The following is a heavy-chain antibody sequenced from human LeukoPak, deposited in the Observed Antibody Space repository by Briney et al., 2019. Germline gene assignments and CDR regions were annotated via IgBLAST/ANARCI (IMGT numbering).Heavy chain of an antibody. CDR1: GFTFCDYL. J-gene: IGHJ4*02. V-gene: IGHV3-49*03. D-gene: IGHD6-19*01. CDR2: ISGGTT. CDR3: SRGSGWLSVY. Sequence: GSLSLSCTASGFTFCDYLMSWFRQAAGEGLEWIGFISGGTTEYAASVKGRFTISRDDSTSIAYLQMNSLTTEDTAVYYCSRGSGWLSVYWGQGTLVTVSS.